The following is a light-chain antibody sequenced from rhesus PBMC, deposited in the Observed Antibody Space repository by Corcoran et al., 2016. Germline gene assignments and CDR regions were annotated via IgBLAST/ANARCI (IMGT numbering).Light chain of an antibody. CDR1: QSISSW. V-gene: IGKV1-22*01. CDR2: TAS. Sequence: DIQMTQSPSSLSASVGDTVTITCRASQSISSWLDWYQQQPGKAPNFLIYTASSLQSGVPSRFSGSGAGTDFTLAISSLQPEDFATYYCLQYSSSPWTFGQGTKVEIK. CDR3: LQYSSSPWT. J-gene: IGKJ1*01.